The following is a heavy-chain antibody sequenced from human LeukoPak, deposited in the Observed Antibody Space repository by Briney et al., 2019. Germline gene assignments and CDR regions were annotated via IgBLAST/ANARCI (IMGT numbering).Heavy chain of an antibody. J-gene: IGHJ4*02. CDR2: IYRGGST. CDR3: ARDGIAGRFGENADY. CDR1: GFTVSSNY. D-gene: IGHD3-10*01. V-gene: IGHV3-66*01. Sequence: GGSLRLSCAASGFTVSSNYMSWVRQAPGKGLEWVSGIYRGGSTYNADTVKDRFTISRDNSKNTLYLQMNSLRAEDTAVYYCARDGIAGRFGENADYWGQGTLVTVSS.